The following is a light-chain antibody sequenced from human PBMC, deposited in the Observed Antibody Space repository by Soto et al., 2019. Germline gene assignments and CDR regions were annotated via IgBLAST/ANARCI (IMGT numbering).Light chain of an antibody. Sequence: EIVLTQSPGTLSLSPGERATLSCRASQSVSSSYLAWYQQKPGQAPRLLIYGASSRATGIPDRFSGSGSGTDFTLTLSRREPADFAVYYCQQYGSSPPYTFGQGTKLEIK. J-gene: IGKJ2*01. CDR1: QSVSSSY. V-gene: IGKV3-20*01. CDR3: QQYGSSPPYT. CDR2: GAS.